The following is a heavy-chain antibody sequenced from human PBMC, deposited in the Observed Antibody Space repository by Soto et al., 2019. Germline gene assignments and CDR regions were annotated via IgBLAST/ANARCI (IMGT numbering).Heavy chain of an antibody. CDR2: ISAYNGDT. CDR3: AGESSGYPRYP. Sequence: GASVKVSCKASGYTFSSYGISWVRQAPGQGLEWMGWISAYNGDTKYAQKFQGRVTMTTDTSTSTAYMEVTSLTSDDTAVYYCAGESSGYPRYPWGQGTLVTVSS. CDR1: GYTFSSYG. J-gene: IGHJ5*02. D-gene: IGHD3-22*01. V-gene: IGHV1-18*01.